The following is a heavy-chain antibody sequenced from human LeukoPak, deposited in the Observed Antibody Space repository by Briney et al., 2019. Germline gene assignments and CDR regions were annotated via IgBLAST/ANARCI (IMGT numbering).Heavy chain of an antibody. CDR3: ARGSYYDSKLRAAFDI. Sequence: GASVKVSCKGSGYTVTRYDINGVGQATGKGVERMGWMNPKSGKTGYAQKSQGRVTMTTTTSISTAYMELSSLTSEDTAVYYCARGSYYDSKLRAAFDIWGQGTMVTVPS. J-gene: IGHJ3*02. CDR1: GYTVTRYD. CDR2: MNPKSGKT. V-gene: IGHV1-8*01. D-gene: IGHD3-22*01.